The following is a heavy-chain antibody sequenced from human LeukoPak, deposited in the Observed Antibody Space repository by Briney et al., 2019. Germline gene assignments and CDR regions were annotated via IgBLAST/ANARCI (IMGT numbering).Heavy chain of an antibody. D-gene: IGHD3-22*01. J-gene: IGHJ4*02. CDR3: AKDYYDSSGYQRSGY. V-gene: IGHV3-30*02. Sequence: AGGSLRLSCAASGFTFSSYGMHWVRQAPGKGLEWVAFIRYDGSNKYYADSVKGRFTISRDNSKNTLYLQMNSLRAEDTAVYYCAKDYYDSSGYQRSGYWGQGTLVTVSS. CDR1: GFTFSSYG. CDR2: IRYDGSNK.